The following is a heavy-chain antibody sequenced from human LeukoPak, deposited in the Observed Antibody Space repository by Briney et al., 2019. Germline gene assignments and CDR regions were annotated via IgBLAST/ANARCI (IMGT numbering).Heavy chain of an antibody. CDR2: INHSGST. D-gene: IGHD6-6*01. CDR1: GYSISSGYY. V-gene: IGHV4-38-2*02. J-gene: IGHJ6*03. CDR3: ARGSIAARPEDIYYYYYYMDV. Sequence: SETLSLTCTVSGYSISSGYYWGWIRQPPGKGLEWIGEINHSGSTNYNPSLKSRVTISVDTSKNQFSLKLSSVTAADTAVYYCARGSIAARPEDIYYYYYYMDVWGKGTTVTVSS.